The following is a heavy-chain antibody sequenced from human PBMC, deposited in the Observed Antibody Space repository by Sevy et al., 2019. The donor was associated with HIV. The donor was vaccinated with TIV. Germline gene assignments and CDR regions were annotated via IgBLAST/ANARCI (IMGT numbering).Heavy chain of an antibody. CDR3: ARARGTVPTSPVGDDAFDI. J-gene: IGHJ3*02. D-gene: IGHD1-26*01. CDR1: GYTFTRYY. V-gene: IGHV1-46*01. Sequence: ASVKVSCKASGYTFTRYYIHWVRQAPGQGLEWMGVIDPSGSSTTFPQKFEGRVTVTRDTSTNTVYMELTSLRSEDTAVYYCARARGTVPTSPVGDDAFDIWGQGTTVTVSS. CDR2: IDPSGSST.